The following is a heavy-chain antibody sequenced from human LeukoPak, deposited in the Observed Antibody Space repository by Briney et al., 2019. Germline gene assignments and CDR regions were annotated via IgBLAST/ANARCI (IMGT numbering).Heavy chain of an antibody. D-gene: IGHD4-23*01. CDR2: IYPGDSDT. Sequence: GESLKISCKGSGYSFTSYWIGWVRQMPGKGLEWMGIIYPGDSDTRYSPSFQGQVTISADKSISTAYLQWSSLKASDTAMYYCARHHYGGNSVNYFDYWGQGTLVTVSS. J-gene: IGHJ4*02. CDR1: GYSFTSYW. V-gene: IGHV5-51*01. CDR3: ARHHYGGNSVNYFDY.